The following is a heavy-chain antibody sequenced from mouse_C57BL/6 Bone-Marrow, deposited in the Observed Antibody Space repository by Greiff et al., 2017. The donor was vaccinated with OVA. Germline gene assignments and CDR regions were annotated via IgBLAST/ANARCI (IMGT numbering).Heavy chain of an antibody. D-gene: IGHD1-1*01. CDR1: GFTFSSYT. J-gene: IGHJ1*03. CDR2: ISGGGGNT. CDR3: ARRRVYYYGSHWYFDV. Sequence: EVQGVESGGGLVKPGGSLKLSCAASGFTFSSYTMSWVRQTPEKRLEWVATISGGGGNTYYPDSVKGRFTISSDNDKNTLYLQKSRRRSEDTAVYYCARRRVYYYGSHWYFDVWGTGTTVTVSS. V-gene: IGHV5-9*04.